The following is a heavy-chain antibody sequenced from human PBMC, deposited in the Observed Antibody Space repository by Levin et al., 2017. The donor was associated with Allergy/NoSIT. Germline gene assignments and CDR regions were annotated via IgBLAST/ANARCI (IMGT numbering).Heavy chain of an antibody. D-gene: IGHD3-22*01. J-gene: IGHJ4*02. CDR1: GGTFSSYT. CDR2: IIPILGIA. CDR3: ARSLGYYDSSGYYG. V-gene: IGHV1-69*02. Sequence: SVKVSCKASGGTFSSYTISWVRQAPGQGLEWMGRIIPILGIANYAQKFQGRVTITADKSTSTAYMELSSLRSEDTAVYYCARSLGYYDSSGYYGWGQGTLVTVSS.